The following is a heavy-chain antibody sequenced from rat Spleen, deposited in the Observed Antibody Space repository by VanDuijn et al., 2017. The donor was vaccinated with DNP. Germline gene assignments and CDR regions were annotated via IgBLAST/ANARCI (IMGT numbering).Heavy chain of an antibody. CDR1: GFTFSDYY. CDR2: ISASGGST. Sequence: EVQLVESGGGLVQPGRSLKLSCAASGFTFSDYYMAWVRQAPKRGLEWVATISASGGSTYYRDSVKGRFTISRDNAKITLYLQMDSLRSEDTATYYCARPDYWGQGVMVTVSS. V-gene: IGHV5-7*01. J-gene: IGHJ2*01. CDR3: ARPDY.